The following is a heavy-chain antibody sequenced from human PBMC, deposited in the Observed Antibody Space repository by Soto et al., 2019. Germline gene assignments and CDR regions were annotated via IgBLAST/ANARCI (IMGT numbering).Heavy chain of an antibody. CDR2: IWYDGSNK. CDR3: ARERVANSGYEGRDYYYGMDV. CDR1: GFTFSSYS. V-gene: IGHV3-33*01. Sequence: PGGSLRLSCAASGFTFSSYSMHWVRQAPGKGLEWVAVIWYDGSNKYYADSVKGRFTISRDNSKNTLYLQMNSLRAEDTAVYYCARERVANSGYEGRDYYYGMDVWGQGTTVTVSS. D-gene: IGHD5-12*01. J-gene: IGHJ6*02.